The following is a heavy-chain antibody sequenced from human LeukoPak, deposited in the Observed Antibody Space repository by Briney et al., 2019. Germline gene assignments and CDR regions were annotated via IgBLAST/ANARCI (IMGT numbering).Heavy chain of an antibody. D-gene: IGHD3-9*01. CDR2: ILYDGSNK. Sequence: GRSLRLSCAASGFTFSSYGMHWVRQAPGKGLEWVAVILYDGSNKYYADSVKGRFTISRDNSKNTLYLQMNSLRAEDTAVYYCAKDQEARYFDWTFDYWGQGTLVTVSS. V-gene: IGHV3-30*18. J-gene: IGHJ4*02. CDR1: GFTFSSYG. CDR3: AKDQEARYFDWTFDY.